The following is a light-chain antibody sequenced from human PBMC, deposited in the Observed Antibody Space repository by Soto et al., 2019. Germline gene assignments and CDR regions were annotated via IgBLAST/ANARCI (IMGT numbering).Light chain of an antibody. V-gene: IGKV1-12*01. CDR1: EAISSW. J-gene: IGKJ4*01. Sequence: DIKMTQSPSSVSASVGDRVTITCRASEAISSWLAWYPQKPGRAPKLLIYSASSLQNGAPSRFTGSGSGTDFTLTITSLQPDDTAIYYCQQARSFPLTFGGGTKVEIK. CDR2: SAS. CDR3: QQARSFPLT.